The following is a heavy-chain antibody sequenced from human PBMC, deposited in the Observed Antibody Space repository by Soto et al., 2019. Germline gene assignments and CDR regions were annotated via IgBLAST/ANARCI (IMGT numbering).Heavy chain of an antibody. CDR2: VYWSDNK. CDR1: GFSLSTSGVG. J-gene: IGHJ2*01. Sequence: ASGPTLVNPTQTLTLTCTFSGFSLSTSGVGVGWFRQPPGKALEWLALVYWSDNKRYSPSLKSRLTITKDTSKNQVVLTLTNMDPVDTATYYCAHGLEGTWYFDLWGRGTLVTVSS. D-gene: IGHD6-19*01. CDR3: AHGLEGTWYFDL. V-gene: IGHV2-5*01.